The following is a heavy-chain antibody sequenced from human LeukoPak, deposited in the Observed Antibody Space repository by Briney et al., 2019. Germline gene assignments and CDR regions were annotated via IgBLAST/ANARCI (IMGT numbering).Heavy chain of an antibody. CDR3: AKEYGDYNNWYFDL. CDR1: GFTFSSYG. Sequence: GGSLRLSCAASGFTFSSYGMHWVRQAPGKGLEWVAVIWYDGSNKYYADSVKGRFTMSRDNSKNTLYLQMNSLRAEDTAVYYCAKEYGDYNNWYFDLWGRGTLVTVSS. D-gene: IGHD4-17*01. J-gene: IGHJ2*01. V-gene: IGHV3-33*06. CDR2: IWYDGSNK.